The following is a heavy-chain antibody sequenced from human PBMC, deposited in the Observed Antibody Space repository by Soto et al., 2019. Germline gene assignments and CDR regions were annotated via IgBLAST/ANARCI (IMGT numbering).Heavy chain of an antibody. CDR1: GFTFSSYA. J-gene: IGHJ6*02. V-gene: IGHV3-23*01. CDR2: ISGSGGST. CDR3: AKDLKGSSWYSAVYYYYYGMDV. Sequence: EVQLLESGGGLVQPGGSLRLSCAASGFTFSSYAMSWVRQAPGKGLEWVSAISGSGGSTYYADSVKGRFTISRDNSKNTLYLQMNSLRAEDTAVYYCAKDLKGSSWYSAVYYYYYGMDVWGQGTTVTVSS. D-gene: IGHD6-13*01.